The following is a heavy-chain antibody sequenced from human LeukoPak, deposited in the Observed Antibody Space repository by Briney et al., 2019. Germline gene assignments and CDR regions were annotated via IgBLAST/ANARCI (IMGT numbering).Heavy chain of an antibody. CDR2: IWYDGSNK. J-gene: IGHJ6*02. Sequence: GGSLRLSCAASGFTFSSYAMSWVRQAPGKGLEWVAVIWYDGSNKYYADSVKGRFTISRDNSKNTLYLQMNSLRAEDTAVYYCARDLYYDSSGYYYSPYGMDVWGQGTTVTVSS. V-gene: IGHV3-33*08. D-gene: IGHD3-22*01. CDR3: ARDLYYDSSGYYYSPYGMDV. CDR1: GFTFSSYA.